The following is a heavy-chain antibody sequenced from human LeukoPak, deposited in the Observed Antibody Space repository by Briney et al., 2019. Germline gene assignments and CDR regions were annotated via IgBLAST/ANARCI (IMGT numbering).Heavy chain of an antibody. CDR3: ARDEDGYSGYEMDY. V-gene: IGHV1-69*04. J-gene: IGHJ4*02. Sequence: ASVKVSCKASGGTFSSYAISWVRQATGQGLEWMGRIIPILGIANYAQKFQGRVTITADKSTSTAYMELSSLRSEDTAVYYCARDEDGYSGYEMDYWGQGTLVTVSS. CDR1: GGTFSSYA. D-gene: IGHD5-12*01. CDR2: IIPILGIA.